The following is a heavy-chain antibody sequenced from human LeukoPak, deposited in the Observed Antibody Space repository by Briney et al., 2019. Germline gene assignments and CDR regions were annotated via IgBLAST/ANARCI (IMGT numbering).Heavy chain of an antibody. Sequence: GGSLRLSCAASGFTFSSYWMSWVRQAPGKGLEWVAKIKQDGSEKYYVDSVKGRFTISRDNAKNSLYLQMNSLRAEDTAVYYCARVFAVVRGVITYFDYWGQGTLVTVSS. CDR2: IKQDGSEK. CDR3: ARVFAVVRGVITYFDY. D-gene: IGHD3-10*01. CDR1: GFTFSSYW. J-gene: IGHJ4*02. V-gene: IGHV3-7*01.